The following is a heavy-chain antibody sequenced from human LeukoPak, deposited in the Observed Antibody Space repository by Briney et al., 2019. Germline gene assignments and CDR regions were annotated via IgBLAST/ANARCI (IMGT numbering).Heavy chain of an antibody. Sequence: GGSLRLSCAASEFTFSSYWMHWVRQAPGKGLVWVSRINSDGSSTSYADSVKGRFTISRDNAKNTLYLQMNSLRAEDTAVYYCARDRGYYDSTGDWDYWGQGTLVTVSS. D-gene: IGHD3-22*01. CDR2: INSDGSST. CDR1: EFTFSSYW. V-gene: IGHV3-74*01. J-gene: IGHJ4*02. CDR3: ARDRGYYDSTGDWDY.